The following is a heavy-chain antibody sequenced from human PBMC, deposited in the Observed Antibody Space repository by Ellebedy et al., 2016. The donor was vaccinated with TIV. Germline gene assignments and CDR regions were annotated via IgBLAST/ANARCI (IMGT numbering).Heavy chain of an antibody. D-gene: IGHD3-9*01. J-gene: IGHJ6*02. V-gene: IGHV1-2*02. CDR2: INPNSGGT. Sequence: AASVKVSCKASGDTFTGYYIHWVRLAPGQGLEWMGWINPNSGGTNYSQKFQGRVTMTRDTSISTAYMEVSRLSSDDTAVYYCARVHDCDILTGHFYFCGMDVWGQGTTVTVSS. CDR1: GDTFTGYY. CDR3: ARVHDCDILTGHFYFCGMDV.